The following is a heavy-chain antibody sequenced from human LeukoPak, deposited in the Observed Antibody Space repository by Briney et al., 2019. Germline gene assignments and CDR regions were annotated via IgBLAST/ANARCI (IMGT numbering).Heavy chain of an antibody. Sequence: SGPTLMNPTQTLRLTCTFSGFSLSSGGVGVGWIRQPPGKALEWLGVIYENDEKLYGSSLQNRLSITKDTSKNQVVLTMANMAPVDTATYYCAHRHRGIASDIWGQGTMVTVSS. J-gene: IGHJ3*02. V-gene: IGHV2-5*01. CDR2: IYENDEK. CDR1: GFSLSSGGVG. CDR3: AHRHRGIASDI. D-gene: IGHD1-26*01.